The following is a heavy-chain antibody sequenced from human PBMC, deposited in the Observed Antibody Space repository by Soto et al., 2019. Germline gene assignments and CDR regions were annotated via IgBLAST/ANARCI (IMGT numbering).Heavy chain of an antibody. Sequence: QLVESGGGVVQPGRSLRLSCAASGFTFSSYGMHWVRQAPGKGLEWVAVISYDGSNKYYADSVKGRFTISRDSSKNTLYLQMNSLRAEDTAVYYCAKDRTYGSGSYRLYYDGLDVW. D-gene: IGHD3-10*01. J-gene: IGHJ6*01. V-gene: IGHV3-30*18. CDR1: GFTFSSYG. CDR3: AKDRTYGSGSYRLYYDGLDV. CDR2: ISYDGSNK.